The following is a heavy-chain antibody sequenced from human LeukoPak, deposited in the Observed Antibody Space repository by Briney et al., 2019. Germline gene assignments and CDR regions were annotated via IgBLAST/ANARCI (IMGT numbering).Heavy chain of an antibody. D-gene: IGHD4-23*01. V-gene: IGHV3-30*02. CDR2: IWYDGGHK. Sequence: PGGSLRLSCVVSGFTFSRFGMHWVRQAPGKGLEWVAYIWYDGGHKYYTDSVKGRFTISRDNSKNTLYLQVNSLRVEDTAVYYCAIDRRSDFVGYFDYWGQGTLVTVSS. CDR1: GFTFSRFG. CDR3: AIDRRSDFVGYFDY. J-gene: IGHJ4*02.